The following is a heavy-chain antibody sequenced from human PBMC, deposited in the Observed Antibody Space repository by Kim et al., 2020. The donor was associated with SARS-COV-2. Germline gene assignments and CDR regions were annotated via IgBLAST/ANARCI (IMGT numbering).Heavy chain of an antibody. J-gene: IGHJ1*01. Sequence: ASVKVSCKASGYTFTNYYLHWVRQAPGQGLEWLGIINPSGTSPYYSEKFQGRLTITTDRSTSTVFMELISLRSDDTAVYYCAREGGIPVATQPFYQHWGQGTLITVSS. CDR2: INPSGTSP. CDR1: GYTFTNYY. V-gene: IGHV1-46*01. D-gene: IGHD6-25*01. CDR3: AREGGIPVATQPFYQH.